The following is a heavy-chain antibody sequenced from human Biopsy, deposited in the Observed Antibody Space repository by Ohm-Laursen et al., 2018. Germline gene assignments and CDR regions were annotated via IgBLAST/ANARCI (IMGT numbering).Heavy chain of an antibody. V-gene: IGHV1-8*01. CDR3: ARDFNYDGGGSFNFDY. Sequence: GSSVKVSCKPSGYTFTNYNVNWVRQATGQGLEWMGWMNPNSGNTGYAQKFQGRVTMTRNTSISTAYMELSSLTSVDTAVYYCARDFNYDGGGSFNFDYWGQGTLVTVSS. CDR2: MNPNSGNT. D-gene: IGHD3-22*01. CDR1: GYTFTNYN. J-gene: IGHJ4*02.